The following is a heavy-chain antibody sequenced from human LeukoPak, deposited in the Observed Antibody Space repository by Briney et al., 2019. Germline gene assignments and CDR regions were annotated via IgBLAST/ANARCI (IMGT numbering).Heavy chain of an antibody. CDR3: ARGYSYGPPDY. D-gene: IGHD5-18*01. CDR1: GSSIRSYY. J-gene: IGHJ4*02. CDR2: IYYSGST. V-gene: IGHV4-59*01. Sequence: SETLSLTCTVSGSSIRSYYWSWIRQPPGKGLEWIGYIYYSGSTNYNPSLKSRVTISVDTSKNQFSLKLNSVTAADTAVYYCARGYSYGPPDYWGQGTLVTVSS.